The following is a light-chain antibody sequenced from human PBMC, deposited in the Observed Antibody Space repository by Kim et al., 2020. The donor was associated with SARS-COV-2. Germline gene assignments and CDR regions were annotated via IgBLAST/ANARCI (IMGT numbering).Light chain of an antibody. J-gene: IGKJ1*01. V-gene: IGKV1-5*03. CDR3: QQYNA. CDR1: QSISSW. Sequence: STLSASVGDRVTITCRASQSISSWLAWYQQKPGKAPKLLIYKASSLESGVPSRFSGSGSGTEFTLTISSLQPDDFATYYCQQYNAFGQGTKVDIK. CDR2: KAS.